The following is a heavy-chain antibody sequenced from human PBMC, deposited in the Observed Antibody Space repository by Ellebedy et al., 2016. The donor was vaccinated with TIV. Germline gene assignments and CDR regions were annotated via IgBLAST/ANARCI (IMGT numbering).Heavy chain of an antibody. V-gene: IGHV3-23*01. J-gene: IGHJ4*02. Sequence: GGSLRLXXAASGFTFSSYAMSWVRQAPGKGLEWVSAISGSGGSTYYADSVKGRFTISRDNSKNTLYLQMNSLRAEDTAVYCCAKVGYYGSGSYFDYWGQGTLVTVSS. D-gene: IGHD3-10*01. CDR2: ISGSGGST. CDR3: AKVGYYGSGSYFDY. CDR1: GFTFSSYA.